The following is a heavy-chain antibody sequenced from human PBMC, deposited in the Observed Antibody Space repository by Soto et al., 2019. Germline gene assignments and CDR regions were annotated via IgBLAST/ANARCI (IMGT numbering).Heavy chain of an antibody. V-gene: IGHV4-31*03. CDR1: GGSISSVGYY. D-gene: IGHD2-15*01. J-gene: IGHJ5*02. CDR2: VYNSGST. Sequence: QVQLQESGPGLVKPSQTLALTCTVSGGSISSVGYYWSWIRQHPGKGLEWIGYVYNSGSTTYNPSLKSRVTISVDTSKNQCSLKLSSVTAADTAVYYCARGGYWGGGSCYPDRDWFYPWGQGTLVTVSS. CDR3: ARGGYWGGGSCYPDRDWFYP.